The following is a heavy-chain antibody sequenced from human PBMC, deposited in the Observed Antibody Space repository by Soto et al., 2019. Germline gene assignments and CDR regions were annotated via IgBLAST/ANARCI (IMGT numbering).Heavy chain of an antibody. CDR1: GFTFSNYA. Sequence: GGSLRLSCAASGFTFSNYAMSWVRQAPGKGLEWVSAITGSGGSTYYADSVKGRFTISRDNSKNTLFLQMNSLRAEDTAVYYCAKMHDYGVAGGAFDIWGQGTMVTVSS. CDR3: AKMHDYGVAGGAFDI. V-gene: IGHV3-23*01. J-gene: IGHJ3*02. CDR2: ITGSGGST. D-gene: IGHD4-17*01.